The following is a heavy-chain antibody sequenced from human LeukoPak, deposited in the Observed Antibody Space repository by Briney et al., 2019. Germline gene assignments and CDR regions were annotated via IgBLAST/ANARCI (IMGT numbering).Heavy chain of an antibody. D-gene: IGHD2-21*02. CDR3: AKARALCGGDCTEYFQH. CDR2: INSGGST. J-gene: IGHJ1*01. V-gene: IGHV3-66*01. Sequence: VQPGGSLRLSCAASGFTVSSNYMSWVRQAPGKGLEWVSVINSGGSTYYADSVKGRFTISRDNSKNTLYLQMNTLRVEDTAVYYCAKARALCGGDCTEYFQHWGQGTLVTVSS. CDR1: GFTVSSNY.